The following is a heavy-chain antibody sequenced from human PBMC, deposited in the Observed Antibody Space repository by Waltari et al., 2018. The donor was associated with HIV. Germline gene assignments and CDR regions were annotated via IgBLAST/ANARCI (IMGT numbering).Heavy chain of an antibody. J-gene: IGHJ6*02. V-gene: IGHV3-30*18. Sequence: QVQLVESGGGVVQPGRSLRLSCADSGFTFRSCGIHRVRQAPGKGLEWVAVISYDGSNKYYADSVKGRFTISRDNSKNTLYLQMNSLRAEDTAVYYCAKDARFLDLDYYYGMDVWGQGTTVTVSS. CDR1: GFTFRSCG. CDR2: ISYDGSNK. CDR3: AKDARFLDLDYYYGMDV. D-gene: IGHD3-3*01.